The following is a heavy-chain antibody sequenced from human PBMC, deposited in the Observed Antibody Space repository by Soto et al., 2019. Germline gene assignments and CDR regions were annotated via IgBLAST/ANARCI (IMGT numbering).Heavy chain of an antibody. V-gene: IGHV1-69*12. CDR2: IIPIFGTA. CDR1: GGTFSSYA. CDR3: ARHVPAAGYYYGMDV. D-gene: IGHD2-2*01. J-gene: IGHJ6*02. Sequence: QVQLVQSGAEVKKPGSSVKVSCKASGGTFSSYAISWVRQAPGQGLEWMGGIIPIFGTANYAQKFQGRVTLTADESTSTAYMELRSLRSEATAVYYCARHVPAAGYYYGMDVWGQGTTVTVSS.